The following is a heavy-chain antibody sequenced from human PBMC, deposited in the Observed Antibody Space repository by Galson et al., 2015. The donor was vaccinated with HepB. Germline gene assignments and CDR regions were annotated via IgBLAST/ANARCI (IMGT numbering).Heavy chain of an antibody. CDR3: ARYSSGNYGDY. V-gene: IGHV3-7*01. Sequence: SLRLSCAASGFIFSRYWMSWVRQAPGKGLEWVANIKHDGSEKYYVDSVKGRFTISRDNAKNSLYLQVNSLRAEDTAVYYCARYSSGNYGDYWGQGTLVTVSS. D-gene: IGHD1-26*01. CDR2: IKHDGSEK. J-gene: IGHJ4*02. CDR1: GFIFSRYW.